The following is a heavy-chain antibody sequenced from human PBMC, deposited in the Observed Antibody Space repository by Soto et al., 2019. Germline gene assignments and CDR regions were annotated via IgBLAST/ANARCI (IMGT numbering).Heavy chain of an antibody. J-gene: IGHJ6*01. CDR2: ISAYNGNT. CDR3: ARGGKSCTNGVCSLYGMDV. Sequence: QVQLVQSGAEVKKPGASVKVSCKASGYTFTSYGISWVRQAPGQGLEWMGWISAYNGNTNYAQKFQGRVTMTTDTXTSTAYMELRSLRSDDTAVYYCARGGKSCTNGVCSLYGMDVWGQGTTVTVSS. D-gene: IGHD2-8*01. CDR1: GYTFTSYG. V-gene: IGHV1-18*01.